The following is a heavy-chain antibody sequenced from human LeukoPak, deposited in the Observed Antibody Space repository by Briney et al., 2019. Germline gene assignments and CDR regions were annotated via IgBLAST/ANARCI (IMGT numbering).Heavy chain of an antibody. CDR3: ARHDAGIAARPFDN. D-gene: IGHD6-6*01. J-gene: IGHJ4*02. CDR2: IHASGPT. V-gene: IGHV4-4*09. CDR1: GGSISTYY. Sequence: SEPLSLTCTVSGGSISTYYWSWIRRPPGKGLEWIAYIHASGPTNYNPSLKSRITISVDTSKNQFSLKLSSVTAADTAVYYCARHDAGIAARPFDNWGQGTLVTVSS.